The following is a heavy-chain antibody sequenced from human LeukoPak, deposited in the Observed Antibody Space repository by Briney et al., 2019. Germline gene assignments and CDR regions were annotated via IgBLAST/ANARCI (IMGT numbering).Heavy chain of an antibody. CDR1: GFAVSTSW. D-gene: IGHD6-13*01. Sequence: PGGSLRLSSAASGFAVSTSWMGWVRQAPGKGLEWVASLQDDGSHQYYVDSAKGRFTISRENAKNSLFLQMSSLRVEDTAVYYCARDLSSRDAYWGQGTPVTVSS. V-gene: IGHV3-7*03. J-gene: IGHJ4*02. CDR2: LQDDGSHQ. CDR3: ARDLSSRDAY.